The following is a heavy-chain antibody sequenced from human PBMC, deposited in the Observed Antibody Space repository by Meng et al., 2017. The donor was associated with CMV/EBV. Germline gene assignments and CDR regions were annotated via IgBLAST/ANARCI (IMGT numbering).Heavy chain of an antibody. CDR2: IYWDDDK. D-gene: IGHD3-9*01. CDR3: AHQLRYFDWVNNWFDP. CDR1: GFSLSTSGVG. V-gene: IGHV2-5*02. J-gene: IGHJ5*02. Sequence: QNTLKESGSSLVKPTQALTLTCTFSGFSLSTSGVGVCLIRQPPGKALEWLALIYWDDDKRYSPSLKSRLTITKDTSKNQVVLTMTNMDPVDTATYYCAHQLRYFDWVNNWFDPWGQGTLVTVSS.